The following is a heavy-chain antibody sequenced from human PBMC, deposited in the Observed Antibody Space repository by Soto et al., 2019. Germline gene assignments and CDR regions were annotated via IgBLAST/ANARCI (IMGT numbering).Heavy chain of an antibody. V-gene: IGHV4-34*01. D-gene: IGHD1-1*01. CDR2: INHSGST. J-gene: IGHJ4*02. Sequence: SETLSLTCAVHGGSFSDYYWSWIRQPPGKGLEWIGEINHSGSTNYNPSLKSRVSISVDTSKNQFSLKLSSVTAADTAVYYCARVPPHEGGTLFAPYYFDYWGQGTLVTVSS. CDR3: ARVPPHEGGTLFAPYYFDY. CDR1: GGSFSDYY.